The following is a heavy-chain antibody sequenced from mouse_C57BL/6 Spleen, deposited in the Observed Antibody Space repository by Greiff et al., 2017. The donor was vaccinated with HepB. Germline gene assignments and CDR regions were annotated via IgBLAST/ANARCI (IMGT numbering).Heavy chain of an antibody. CDR1: GYTFTSYW. CDR3: ARWATTVKGAMDY. Sequence: QVQLQQPGAELVMPGASVKLSCKASGYTFTSYWMHWVKQRPGQGLEWIGEIDPSDSYTNYNQKFKGKSTLTVDKSSSTAYMQLSSLTSADSAVYYCARWATTVKGAMDYWGQGTSVTVSS. CDR2: IDPSDSYT. D-gene: IGHD1-1*01. J-gene: IGHJ4*01. V-gene: IGHV1-69*01.